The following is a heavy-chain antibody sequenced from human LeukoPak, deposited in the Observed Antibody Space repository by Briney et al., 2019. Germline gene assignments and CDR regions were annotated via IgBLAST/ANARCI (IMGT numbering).Heavy chain of an antibody. V-gene: IGHV3-30*18. J-gene: IGHJ4*02. CDR2: ISYDGSNK. CDR3: AKVDSPACGGGCYSTHFDY. CDR1: GFTSSSYG. D-gene: IGHD2-21*01. Sequence: GGSLRLSCAASGFTSSSYGMHWVRQAPGKGLEWVAVISYDGSNKYYADSVKGRFTISRDNSKNTLYLQMNSLRAEDTAVYYCAKVDSPACGGGCYSTHFDYWGQGTLVTVSS.